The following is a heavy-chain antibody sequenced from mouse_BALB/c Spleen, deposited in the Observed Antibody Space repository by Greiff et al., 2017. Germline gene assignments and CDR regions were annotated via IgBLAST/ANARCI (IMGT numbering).Heavy chain of an antibody. Sequence: EVMLVESGPSLVKPSQTLSLTCSVTGDSITSGYWNWIRKFPGNKLEYMGYISYSGSTYYNPSLKSRISITRDTSKNQYYLQLNSVTTEDTATYYCAKGAATKEYFDVWGAGTTVTVSS. CDR1: GDSITSGY. V-gene: IGHV3-8*02. CDR2: ISYSGST. CDR3: AKGAATKEYFDV. J-gene: IGHJ1*01. D-gene: IGHD1-2*01.